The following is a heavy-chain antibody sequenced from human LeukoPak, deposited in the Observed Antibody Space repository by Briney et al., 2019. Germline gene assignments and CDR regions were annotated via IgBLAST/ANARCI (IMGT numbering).Heavy chain of an antibody. V-gene: IGHV3-23*01. CDR2: IDGSGGTT. Sequence: GRSLRLSCAASGFTFTRNAMAWVCQAPGKGLEWVSAIDGSGGTTFYADSVKGRVTISRVQSTNTVYLQMNSLRADDTAVYYCAKAHCSSTSCSRADNWGQGTLVTVSS. J-gene: IGHJ4*02. CDR1: GFTFTRNA. CDR3: AKAHCSSTSCSRADN. D-gene: IGHD2-2*01.